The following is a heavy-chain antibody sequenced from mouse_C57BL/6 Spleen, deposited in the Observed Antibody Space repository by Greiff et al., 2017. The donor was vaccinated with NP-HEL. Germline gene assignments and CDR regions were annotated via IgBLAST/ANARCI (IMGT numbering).Heavy chain of an antibody. D-gene: IGHD1-1*01. CDR1: GFTFSSYA. Sequence: EVKLVESGGGLVKPGGSLKLSCAASGFTFSSYAMSWVRQTPEKRLEWVATISDGGSYTYYPANVKGRFTISRDNAKNNLYLQMSHLKSEDTAMYYCAREGGSSSAWVACWGQGTLVTVSA. CDR2: ISDGGSYT. CDR3: AREGGSSSAWVAC. J-gene: IGHJ3*01. V-gene: IGHV5-4*01.